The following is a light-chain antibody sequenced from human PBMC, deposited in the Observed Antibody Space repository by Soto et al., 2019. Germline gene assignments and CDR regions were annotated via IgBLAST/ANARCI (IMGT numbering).Light chain of an antibody. J-gene: IGKJ5*01. CDR2: DAS. CDR3: QQYNSWPPIT. CDR1: ESVSRN. V-gene: IGKV3-15*01. Sequence: EVVITQCPATLSVSPGERATLSCRASESVSRNLAWYQQKPGQAPRLLIYDASTRATGIPGRFSGGGSGTEFTLTISSLQSEDFVVYYCQQYNSWPPITFGQGTRLEIK.